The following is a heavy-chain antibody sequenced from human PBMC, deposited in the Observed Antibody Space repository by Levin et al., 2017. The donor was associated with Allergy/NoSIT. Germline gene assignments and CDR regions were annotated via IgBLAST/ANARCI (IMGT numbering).Heavy chain of an antibody. CDR2: INAGNGNT. J-gene: IGHJ3*01. V-gene: IGHV1-3*01. Sequence: RPEWMGWINAGNGNTVYSQKFQGRVTITRDTSASTAYMELSSLRSGDTGVYFCAKAPVYCRGGNCYSGYALHFWGQGTMVTVS. D-gene: IGHD2-15*01. CDR3: AKAPVYCRGGNCYSGYALHF.